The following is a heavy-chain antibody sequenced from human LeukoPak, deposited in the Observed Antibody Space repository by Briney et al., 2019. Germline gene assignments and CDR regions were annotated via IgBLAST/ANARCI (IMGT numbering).Heavy chain of an antibody. J-gene: IGHJ3*02. D-gene: IGHD3-22*01. V-gene: IGHV3-23*01. CDR2: ISGGGGGT. Sequence: GGSLRLSCAVSGFTFSRYAMSWVRQAPGKGLEWVSTISGGGGGTYYGDSVKGRFTISRDNSKNTLYVQMNSLRAEDTAVYYCAKGGYYYDAGGKDDAFDIWGQGMTVTVSS. CDR1: GFTFSRYA. CDR3: AKGGYYYDAGGKDDAFDI.